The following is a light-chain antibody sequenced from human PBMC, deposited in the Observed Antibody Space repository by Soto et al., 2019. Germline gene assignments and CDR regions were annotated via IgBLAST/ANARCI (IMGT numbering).Light chain of an antibody. CDR2: AAS. V-gene: IGKV3-20*01. CDR1: QSVSSSY. CDR3: QQYDTSPWT. Sequence: EIVLTQSPGTLSLSPGERATLSCRASQSVSSSYLAWYQHKPGQAPRLLIYAASSRATGIPDRFSGSGSGTAFTLTISRLEPEDFAVYYCQQYDTSPWTFGQGTKVEIK. J-gene: IGKJ1*01.